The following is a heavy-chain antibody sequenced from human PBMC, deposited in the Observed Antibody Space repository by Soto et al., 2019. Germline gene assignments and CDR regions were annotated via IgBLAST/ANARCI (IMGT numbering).Heavy chain of an antibody. CDR1: GYTFTSYA. J-gene: IGHJ3*01. Sequence: QVQLVQSGAEVKKPGASVKVSCKASGYTFTSYAMHWVRQAPGQRLEWMGWINAGNGNTKYSQKFQGRVTITRDTSPSRAYMEGSGLTSEDTAVYYCPRDFEVVVVAIDIVFDSGAQGTMFTVS. V-gene: IGHV1-3*01. CDR3: PRDFEVVVVAIDIVFDS. D-gene: IGHD2-15*01. CDR2: INAGNGNT.